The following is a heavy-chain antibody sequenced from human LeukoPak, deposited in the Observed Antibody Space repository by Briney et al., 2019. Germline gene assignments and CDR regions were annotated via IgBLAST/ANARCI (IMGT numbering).Heavy chain of an antibody. Sequence: PSETQSLTCTVSGGSISSGGYYWSWIRQHPGKGLEWIGYIYYSGSTYYNPSLKSRVTISVDTSKNQFSLKLSSVTAADTAVYYCARDGVPTYYYGSGSSPHFDYWGQGTLVTVSS. CDR1: GGSISSGGYY. V-gene: IGHV4-31*03. CDR2: IYYSGST. CDR3: ARDGVPTYYYGSGSSPHFDY. J-gene: IGHJ4*02. D-gene: IGHD3-10*01.